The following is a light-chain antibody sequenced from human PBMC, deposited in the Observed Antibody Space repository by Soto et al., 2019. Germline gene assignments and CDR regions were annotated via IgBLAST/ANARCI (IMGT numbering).Light chain of an antibody. Sequence: QSVLTQPPSASGAPGQRVTISCSGSTSNIGSNTVNWYQQLHGTAPKLRMYSNNQRPSGVPDRFSGSKSGTSASLAISGLQSEDEADYYCAAWDDSLEGYVFGTGTKVIVL. CDR3: AAWDDSLEGYV. CDR2: SNN. V-gene: IGLV1-44*01. CDR1: TSNIGSNT. J-gene: IGLJ1*01.